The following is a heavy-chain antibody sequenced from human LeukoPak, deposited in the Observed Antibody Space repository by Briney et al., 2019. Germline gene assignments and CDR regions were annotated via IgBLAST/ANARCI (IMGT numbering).Heavy chain of an antibody. J-gene: IGHJ3*02. Sequence: GASVKVSCKASGYTFSSYYMHWVRQAPGQGLEWMGIINPSGGSTSYAQNFQGRVTMTRDTSTSTAYMELRSLRSDDTAVYYCARDRDYYDSSGLPFSLDAFDIWGQGTMVTVSS. CDR3: ARDRDYYDSSGLPFSLDAFDI. D-gene: IGHD3-22*01. V-gene: IGHV1-46*01. CDR1: GYTFSSYY. CDR2: INPSGGST.